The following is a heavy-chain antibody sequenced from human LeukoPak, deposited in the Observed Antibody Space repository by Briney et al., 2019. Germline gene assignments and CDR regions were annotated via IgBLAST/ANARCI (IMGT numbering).Heavy chain of an antibody. V-gene: IGHV4-34*01. J-gene: IGHJ3*02. D-gene: IGHD1-26*01. CDR3: ARAPRSGIVGATGAFDI. CDR2: INHSGST. CDR1: GGSFSGYY. Sequence: SETLSLTCAVYGGSFSGYYWSWIRRPPGKGLEWIGEINHSGSTNYNPSLKSRVTISVDTSKNQFSLKLSSVTAADTAVYYCARAPRSGIVGATGAFDIWGQGTMVTVSS.